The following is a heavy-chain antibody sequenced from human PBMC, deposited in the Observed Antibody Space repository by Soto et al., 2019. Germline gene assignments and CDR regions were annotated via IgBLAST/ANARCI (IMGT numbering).Heavy chain of an antibody. CDR3: ARSRVQLWSHYFDY. Sequence: RLSNTASEFTFSDYYRRWIRKTPGKGLEWVSYISSSGSTIYYADSVKGRFTISRDNAKNSLYLQMNSLRAEDTAVYYCARSRVQLWSHYFDYWGQGTLVTVSS. D-gene: IGHD5-18*01. V-gene: IGHV3-11*01. CDR1: EFTFSDYY. J-gene: IGHJ4*02. CDR2: ISSSGSTI.